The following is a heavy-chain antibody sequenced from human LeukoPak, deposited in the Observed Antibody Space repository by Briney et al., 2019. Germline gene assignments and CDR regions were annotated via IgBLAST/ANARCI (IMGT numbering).Heavy chain of an antibody. CDR3: ARSQYSSSWWSGFDV. CDR1: GYSFTSYV. D-gene: IGHD6-13*01. V-gene: IGHV1-3*01. Sequence: ASVKVSCKASGYSFTSYVMHWVRQAPGQRLEWMGWINAGNGNTKYSQEFQGRVTINRDTSASTVYMELSSLRFEDTAVYYCARSQYSSSWWSGFDVWGQGTLVTVSS. J-gene: IGHJ3*01. CDR2: INAGNGNT.